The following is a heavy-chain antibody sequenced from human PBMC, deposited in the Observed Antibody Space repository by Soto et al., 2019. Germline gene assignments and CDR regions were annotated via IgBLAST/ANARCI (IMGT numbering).Heavy chain of an antibody. V-gene: IGHV4-59*12. D-gene: IGHD3-9*01. J-gene: IGHJ4*02. CDR1: GGSISSYY. CDR3: ARVNTYYDILTGYTVNYFDY. Sequence: SETLSLTCTVSGGSISSYYWSWIRQPPGKGLEWIGYIYYSGSTNYNPSLKSRATISVDTSKNQFSLKLSSVTAADTAVYYCARVNTYYDILTGYTVNYFDYWGQGTLVTVSS. CDR2: IYYSGST.